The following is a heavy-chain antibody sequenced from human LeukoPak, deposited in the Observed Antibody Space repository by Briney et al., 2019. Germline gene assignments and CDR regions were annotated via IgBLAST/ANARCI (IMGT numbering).Heavy chain of an antibody. CDR3: ARDLKGSRQLAGD. Sequence: PGGSLRLSCVVSGFTFRSYWMSWVCQAPGKGLEWVANIKQGGGEEYLDSVKGRFTISRDNPNNLLYLQINSLRAEDTAVYYCARDLKGSRQLAGDWGQGTLVTVSS. CDR1: GFTFRSYW. J-gene: IGHJ4*02. CDR2: IKQGGGEE. D-gene: IGHD6-6*01. V-gene: IGHV3-7*01.